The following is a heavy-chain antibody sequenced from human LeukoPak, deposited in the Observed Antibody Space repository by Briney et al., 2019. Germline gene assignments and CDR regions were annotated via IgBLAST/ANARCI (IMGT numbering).Heavy chain of an antibody. CDR1: GGSIGSSSYY. D-gene: IGHD5-18*01. CDR2: IYYSAST. V-gene: IGHV4-39*01. J-gene: IGHJ4*02. Sequence: PSETLSLTCTVFGGSIGSSSYYWGWIRQPPGKGLEWIGSIYYSASTYCNPSLKSRVTISVDTSKNQFSLKLSSVTAADTAVYYCARHTAMFSFDYWGQGTLVSVSS. CDR3: ARHTAMFSFDY.